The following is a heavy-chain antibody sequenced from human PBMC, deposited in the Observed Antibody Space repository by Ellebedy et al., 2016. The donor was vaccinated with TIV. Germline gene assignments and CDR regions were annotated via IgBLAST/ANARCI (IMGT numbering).Heavy chain of an antibody. CDR1: GFTFSNYW. J-gene: IGHJ4*02. CDR2: ISANGGTT. Sequence: PGESLKISCAASGFTFSNYWMNWVRQAPGKGLEWVSIISANGGTTYYADSVKGRFTISRDNSKNKLFLQMSSLKAEDTAVYFCARRSTDFAFDSWGQGTLVTVSS. CDR3: ARRSTDFAFDS. V-gene: IGHV3-23*01. D-gene: IGHD3/OR15-3a*01.